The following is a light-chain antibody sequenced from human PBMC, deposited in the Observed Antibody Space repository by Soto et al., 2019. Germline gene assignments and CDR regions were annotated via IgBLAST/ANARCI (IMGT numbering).Light chain of an antibody. CDR3: SSDTTSNTQV. Sequence: QSALTQPASVSGSPGQSITISCTGTSSDVGTYNYVSWYQHRPGKAPKLMIYDVSYRPSGVSNRFSGSKSANTACLTISGLQAEDEADYYCSSDTTSNTQVFGGGTKLTVL. J-gene: IGLJ3*02. CDR1: SSDVGTYNY. CDR2: DVS. V-gene: IGLV2-14*01.